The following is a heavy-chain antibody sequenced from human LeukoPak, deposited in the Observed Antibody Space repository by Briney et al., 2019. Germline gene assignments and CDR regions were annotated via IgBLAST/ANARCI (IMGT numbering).Heavy chain of an antibody. CDR1: GFTFGSYS. CDR2: IYYSGST. D-gene: IGHD5-12*01. V-gene: IGHV4-38-2*02. Sequence: GSLRLSCAGSGFTFGSYSMNWVRHAPGKGLEWIGSIYYSGSTYYNPSLKSRVTISVDTSKNQFSLKLSSVTAADTAVYYCAREIVATIKGDYYYYGMDVWGQGTTVTVSS. J-gene: IGHJ6*02. CDR3: AREIVATIKGDYYYYGMDV.